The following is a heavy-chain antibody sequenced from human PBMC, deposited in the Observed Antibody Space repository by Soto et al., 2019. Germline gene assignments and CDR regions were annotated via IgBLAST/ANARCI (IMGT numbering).Heavy chain of an antibody. Sequence: EVQLVESGGGLVQPGGSLRLSCAASGFTFSSYAMHWVRQAPGKGLEYVSAISSNGGSTYYANSVKGRFTISRDNSKNPLYLQMGSLRAEDMAVYYCARAYSSGWYDGWGQGTLVTVSS. CDR1: GFTFSSYA. CDR3: ARAYSSGWYDG. J-gene: IGHJ4*02. V-gene: IGHV3-64*01. D-gene: IGHD6-19*01. CDR2: ISSNGGST.